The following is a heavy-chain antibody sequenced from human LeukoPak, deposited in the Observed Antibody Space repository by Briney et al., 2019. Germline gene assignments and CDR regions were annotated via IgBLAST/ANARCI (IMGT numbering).Heavy chain of an antibody. Sequence: ASVKVSCKASGYTFTSYGTSWVRQAPGQGLEWMGWISAYNGNTNYAQKLQGRVTMTTDTSTSTAYMELRSLRSDDTAVYYCARVIGSPTYYYYYYMDVWGKGTTVTVSS. J-gene: IGHJ6*03. V-gene: IGHV1-18*01. D-gene: IGHD3-10*01. CDR3: ARVIGSPTYYYYYYMDV. CDR1: GYTFTSYG. CDR2: ISAYNGNT.